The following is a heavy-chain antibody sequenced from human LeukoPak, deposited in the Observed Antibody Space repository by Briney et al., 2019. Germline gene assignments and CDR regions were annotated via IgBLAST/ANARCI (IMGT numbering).Heavy chain of an antibody. CDR3: ARGSLGREVSAFFKN. CDR1: GGSTSSYY. J-gene: IGHJ4*02. D-gene: IGHD5/OR15-5a*01. Sequence: PSETLSLTCTVSGGSTSSYYWSWIRQPPGKGLEWIGYIYYSGSTNYNPSLKSRVTISVDTSENQFSLRLSSVTAADTAVYYCARGSLGREVSAFFKNWGQGILVTVSS. CDR2: IYYSGST. V-gene: IGHV4-59*08.